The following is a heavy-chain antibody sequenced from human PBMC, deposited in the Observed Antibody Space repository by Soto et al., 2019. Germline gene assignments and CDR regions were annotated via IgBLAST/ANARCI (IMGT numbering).Heavy chain of an antibody. CDR2: INPSGGST. Sequence: ASVKVSCKASGYTFTSYYMHWVRQAPGQGLEWMGIINPSGGSTSYAQKFQGRVTMTRDTSTSTVYMELSSLRSEDTAVYYCARATEFEYSRTHYFDYWGQGTLVTVSS. D-gene: IGHD6-6*01. CDR3: ARATEFEYSRTHYFDY. V-gene: IGHV1-46*01. CDR1: GYTFTSYY. J-gene: IGHJ4*02.